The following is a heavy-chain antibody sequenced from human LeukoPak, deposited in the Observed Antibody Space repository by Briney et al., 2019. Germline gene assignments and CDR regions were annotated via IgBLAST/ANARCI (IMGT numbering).Heavy chain of an antibody. CDR2: INPNSGGT. J-gene: IGHJ3*02. V-gene: IGHV1-2*02. CDR3: ARDRTTGDTAMDAFDI. Sequence: ASVKVSCKASGYTFTGYYMHWVRQAPGQGLEWMGWINPNSGGTNYAQKFQGRVTMTRDTSISTAYMELSRLRSDDTAVYYCARDRTTGDTAMDAFDIWGQGTMVTVSS. CDR1: GYTFTGYY. D-gene: IGHD5-18*01.